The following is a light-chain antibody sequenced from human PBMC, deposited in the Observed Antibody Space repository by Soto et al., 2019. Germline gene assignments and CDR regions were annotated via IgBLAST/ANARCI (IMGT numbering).Light chain of an antibody. Sequence: DIQMTQSPSSLSAPVGDRVTITCRASQGISNSLAWYQQKPGKVPKLLIYAASTLQSGVPSQFSGSGSGTDFTLTISSLQPEDVATYYCHRCNSASWTFGQGTKLEIK. CDR3: HRCNSASWT. J-gene: IGKJ1*01. CDR2: AAS. CDR1: QGISNS. V-gene: IGKV1-27*01.